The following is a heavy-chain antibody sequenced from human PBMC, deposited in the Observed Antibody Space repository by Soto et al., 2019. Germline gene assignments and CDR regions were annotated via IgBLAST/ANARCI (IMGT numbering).Heavy chain of an antibody. CDR1: GATFRTYT. V-gene: IGHV1-69*08. Sequence: QVQLVQSGTEVTKPGSSVKVPCKASGATFRTYTLSWVRQGPGQGLEWMGRIVPLVGTTKYAQSFRGRVTLTAAKSTSTTYMELGGLKSEDTAVYYCATDRKYHYGSVKSSNSYGLEVCGQGTNVSVSS. CDR3: ATDRKYHYGSVKSSNSYGLEV. CDR2: IVPLVGTT. D-gene: IGHD3-10*01. J-gene: IGHJ6*02.